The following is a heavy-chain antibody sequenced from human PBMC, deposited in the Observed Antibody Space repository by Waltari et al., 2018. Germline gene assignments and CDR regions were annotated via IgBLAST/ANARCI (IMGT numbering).Heavy chain of an antibody. Sequence: QVQLVQSGAEVKKPGASVKVSCKASGYTFTSYDINWVRQATGQGLEWMVGMNPNSGNTGYAQKCQGRVTSTRNTSISTAYMELSSLRSEDTAVYYCARACSGGSCSNAFDIWGQGTMVTVSS. CDR1: GYTFTSYD. CDR2: MNPNSGNT. D-gene: IGHD2-15*01. J-gene: IGHJ3*02. CDR3: ARACSGGSCSNAFDI. V-gene: IGHV1-8*03.